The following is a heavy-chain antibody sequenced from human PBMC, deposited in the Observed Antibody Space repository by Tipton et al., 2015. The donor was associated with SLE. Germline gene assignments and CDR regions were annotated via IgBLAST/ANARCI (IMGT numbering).Heavy chain of an antibody. CDR1: GFTFSSYD. V-gene: IGHV3-13*01. CDR3: ARSLGGSSWQYYFDY. D-gene: IGHD6-13*01. J-gene: IGHJ4*02. Sequence: GSLRLSCAASGFTFSSYDMHWVRQATGKGLEWVSAIGTAGDTYYPGSVKGRFTISRENAKNSLYLQMNSLRAGDTAVYYCARSLGGSSWQYYFDYWGQGTLVTFSS. CDR2: IGTAGDT.